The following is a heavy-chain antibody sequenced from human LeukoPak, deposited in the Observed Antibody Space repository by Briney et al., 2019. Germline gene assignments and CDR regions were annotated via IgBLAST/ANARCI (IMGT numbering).Heavy chain of an antibody. J-gene: IGHJ2*01. CDR1: GGSFSGYY. Sequence: SETLSLTCAVYGGSFSGYYWSWIRRPPGKGLEWIGEINHSGSTNYNPSLKSRVTISVDTSKNQFSLKLSSVTAADTAVYYCARGRKWLNRYFDLWGRGTLVTVSS. V-gene: IGHV4-34*01. CDR3: ARGRKWLNRYFDL. CDR2: INHSGST. D-gene: IGHD3-22*01.